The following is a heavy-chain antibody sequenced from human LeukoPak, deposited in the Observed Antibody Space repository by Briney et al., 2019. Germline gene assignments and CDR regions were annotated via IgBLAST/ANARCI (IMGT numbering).Heavy chain of an antibody. CDR1: GGSFSGYY. CDR3: ARLSVYGSVSVAAFDI. J-gene: IGHJ3*02. CDR2: IYYSGST. V-gene: IGHV4-34*01. Sequence: PETLSLTCAVYGGSFSGYYWSWIRQPPGKGLEWIGSIYYSGSTYYNPSLKSRVTISVDTSKNQFSLKLSSVTAADTAVYYCARLSVYGSVSVAAFDIWGQGTMVTVSS. D-gene: IGHD3-10*01.